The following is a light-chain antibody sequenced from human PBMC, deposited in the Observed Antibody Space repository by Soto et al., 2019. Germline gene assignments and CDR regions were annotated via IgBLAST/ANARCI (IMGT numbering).Light chain of an antibody. CDR3: CSYAGSYTHV. V-gene: IGLV2-11*01. CDR1: GSDVGTYTY. CDR2: DVI. J-gene: IGLJ1*01. Sequence: QSAMTQPRSVSGSPGQSVTISCTGTGSDVGTYTYVSWYQQHPGKAPKLIIYDVIKRPSGVPDRFSGSKSGNTASLTISGLQAEDEADYYCCSYAGSYTHVFGTGTKVTVL.